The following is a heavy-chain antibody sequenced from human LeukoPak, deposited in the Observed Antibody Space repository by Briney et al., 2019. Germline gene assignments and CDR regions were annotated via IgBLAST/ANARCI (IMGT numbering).Heavy chain of an antibody. D-gene: IGHD3-22*01. CDR2: INPSGSST. J-gene: IGHJ3*02. CDR1: GYSFTSHY. V-gene: IGHV1-46*01. Sequence: ASVKVSCKASGYSFTSHYMHWVRQAPGQGLEWLGLINPSGSSTLYAQKFQGRVTMTRDMSTTTDYMELSSLRSEDTAVYYCARGENYYDSSGYYAGDAFDIWGQGTMVTVSS. CDR3: ARGENYYDSSGYYAGDAFDI.